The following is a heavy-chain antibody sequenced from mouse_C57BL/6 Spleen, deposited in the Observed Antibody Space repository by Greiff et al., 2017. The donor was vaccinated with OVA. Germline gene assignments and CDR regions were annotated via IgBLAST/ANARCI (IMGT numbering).Heavy chain of an antibody. CDR1: GYTFTDYN. CDR3: ARVFITTVVVFDY. D-gene: IGHD1-1*01. Sequence: EVKLMESGPELVKPGASVKMSCKASGYTFTDYNMHWVKQSHGKSLEWIGYINPNNGGTSYNQKFKGKATLTVNKSSSTAYMELRSLTSEDSAVYYCARVFITTVVVFDYWGQGTTLTVSS. J-gene: IGHJ2*01. CDR2: INPNNGGT. V-gene: IGHV1-22*01.